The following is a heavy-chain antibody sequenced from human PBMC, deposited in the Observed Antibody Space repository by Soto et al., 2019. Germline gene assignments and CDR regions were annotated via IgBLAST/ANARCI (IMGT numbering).Heavy chain of an antibody. CDR1: GFTFTSSV. CDR2: INDSGGAT. Sequence: GGSLRLSCAASGFTFTSSVMTWVRQAPGKGLEWVSTINDSGGATHYADSVKGRFTISRDNSKDTLFLQMNSLRADDTAVYHCAREGFSSGKAGGFDIWGQGTMVTVSS. D-gene: IGHD6-19*01. J-gene: IGHJ3*02. V-gene: IGHV3-23*01. CDR3: AREGFSSGKAGGFDI.